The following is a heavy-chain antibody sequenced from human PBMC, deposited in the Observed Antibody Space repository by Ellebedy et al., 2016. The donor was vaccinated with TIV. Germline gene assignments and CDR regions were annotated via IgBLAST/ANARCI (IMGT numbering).Heavy chain of an antibody. CDR2: TYYRSKWYN. V-gene: IGHV6-1*01. J-gene: IGHJ3*02. Sequence: SQTLSLTCAISGDSVSSNAVAWPWIRQSPSRGLEWLGRTYYRSKWYNEYAVSVKRRITINPDTSKNQFSLQLNSLTPEDQALYYCVRGSRGAFDIWGQGTMVTVSS. CDR3: VRGSRGAFDI. CDR1: GDSVSSNAVA.